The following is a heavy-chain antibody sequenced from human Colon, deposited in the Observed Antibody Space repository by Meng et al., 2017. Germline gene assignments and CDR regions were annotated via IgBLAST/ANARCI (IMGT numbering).Heavy chain of an antibody. CDR1: GGSFSGDN. D-gene: IGHD1-26*01. J-gene: IGHJ1*01. V-gene: IGHV4-34*01. CDR3: AREDGSIGFTPAGQ. CDR2: ISQSGSS. Sequence: QVQLQQWGAGLLKPSETLSLDCAVYGGSFSGDNWSWIRQPPGKGLEWIGEISQSGSSNYNPSLKSRVTMSLDKFKNHFFLNLSSVSAADTAVYYCAREDGSIGFTPAGQWGQGTLITVSS.